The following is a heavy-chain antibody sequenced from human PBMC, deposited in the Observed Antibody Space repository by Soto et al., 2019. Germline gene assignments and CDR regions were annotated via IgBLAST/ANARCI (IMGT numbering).Heavy chain of an antibody. CDR3: ARGGSSSDNGMDV. CDR1: GFSFSTYS. CDR2: ISSRSCTI. J-gene: IGHJ6*02. D-gene: IGHD6-6*01. Sequence: EVQLVESGGGLVQPGGSLRLSCAASGFSFSTYSMNWVRQAPGKGLEWVSYISSRSCTIYYIDSVKGRFTISRDNAKRSLYLRMKSLRDEDTAVYYCARGGSSSDNGMDVWGQGTTVTVSS. V-gene: IGHV3-48*02.